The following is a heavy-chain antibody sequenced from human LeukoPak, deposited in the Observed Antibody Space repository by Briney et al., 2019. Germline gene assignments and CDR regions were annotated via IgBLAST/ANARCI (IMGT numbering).Heavy chain of an antibody. Sequence: QTGGSLRLSCAASGFTFSVSWMSWVRQAPGKGLEWVANIKYDGSEKYYVDSVKGRFTISRDNAKNSLYLQMNSLRAEDTAVYYCARSGVRGGLDYWGQGTLVTVSS. V-gene: IGHV3-7*01. CDR2: IKYDGSEK. D-gene: IGHD3-10*02. CDR3: ARSGVRGGLDY. J-gene: IGHJ4*02. CDR1: GFTFSVSW.